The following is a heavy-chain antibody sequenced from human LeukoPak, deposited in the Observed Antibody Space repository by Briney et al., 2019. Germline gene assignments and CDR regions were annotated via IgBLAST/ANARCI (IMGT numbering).Heavy chain of an antibody. V-gene: IGHV3-21*01. J-gene: IGHJ4*02. CDR1: GFTFSSYS. D-gene: IGHD1-20*01. CDR3: ARTLTGTLHPGY. Sequence: GGSLRLSCAASGFTFSSYSMNWVRQAPGKGLEWVSSISSSSSYIYYADSVKGRFTISRDNAKNSLYLQMNSLRAEDTAVYYCARTLTGTLHPGYWGQGTLVTVSS. CDR2: ISSSSSYI.